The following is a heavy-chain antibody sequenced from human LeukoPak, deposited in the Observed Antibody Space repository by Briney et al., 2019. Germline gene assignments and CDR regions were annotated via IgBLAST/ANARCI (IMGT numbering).Heavy chain of an antibody. Sequence: EASVKVSCKASGYTFTGYYMHWVRQAPGQGLEWMGWINTNTGNPTYAQGFTGRFVFSLDTSVSTAYLQISSLKAEDTAVYYCAKTGRDGYSIFDYWGQGTLVTVSS. CDR2: INTNTGNP. V-gene: IGHV7-4-1*02. CDR1: GYTFTGYY. CDR3: AKTGRDGYSIFDY. D-gene: IGHD5-24*01. J-gene: IGHJ4*02.